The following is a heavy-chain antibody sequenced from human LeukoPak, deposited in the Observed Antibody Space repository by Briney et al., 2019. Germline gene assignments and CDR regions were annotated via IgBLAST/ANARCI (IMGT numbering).Heavy chain of an antibody. D-gene: IGHD3-22*01. CDR1: GFSLSTSGVG. CDR2: IYWNDDK. Sequence: ESGPTLVNPTQTLTLTCTFSGFSLSTSGVGVGWIRQPPGKALEWLALIYWNDDKRCSPSLKSRLTITKDTSKNQVVLTMTNMDPVDTATYYCAHSNLSSVKYYDSSGYSFDYWGQGTLVTVSS. CDR3: AHSNLSSVKYYDSSGYSFDY. V-gene: IGHV2-5*01. J-gene: IGHJ4*02.